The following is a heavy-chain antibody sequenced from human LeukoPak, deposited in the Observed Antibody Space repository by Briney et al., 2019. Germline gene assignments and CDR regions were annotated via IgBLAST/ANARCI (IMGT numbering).Heavy chain of an antibody. CDR2: ISSSSSYI. D-gene: IGHD3-10*01. CDR1: GFTFSSYS. J-gene: IGHJ5*02. CDR3: ARDKNLDYYGSGSDLFDP. Sequence: GGSLRLSCAASGFTFSSYSMNWVRQAPGKGLEWGSSISSSSSYIYYADSVKGRFTISRDNAKNSLYLQMNSLRAEDTAVYYCARDKNLDYYGSGSDLFDPWGQGTLVTVSS. V-gene: IGHV3-21*01.